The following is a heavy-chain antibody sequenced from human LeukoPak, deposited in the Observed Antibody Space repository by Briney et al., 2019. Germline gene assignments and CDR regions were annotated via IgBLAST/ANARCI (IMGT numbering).Heavy chain of an antibody. J-gene: IGHJ4*02. CDR1: GFTVRSTY. D-gene: IGHD1-26*01. CDR3: ARDRTRQWELLRNFDY. CDR2: ISSSSSYI. V-gene: IGHV3-21*01. Sequence: GGSLRLSCAASGFTVRSTYMNWVRQAPGKGLEWVSSISSSSSYIYYADSVKGRFTISRDNAKNSLYLQMNSLRAEDTAVYYCARDRTRQWELLRNFDYWGQGTLVTVSS.